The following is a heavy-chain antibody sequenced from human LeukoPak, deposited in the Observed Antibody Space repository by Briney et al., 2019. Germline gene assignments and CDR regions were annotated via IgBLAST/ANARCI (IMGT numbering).Heavy chain of an antibody. Sequence: PGGSLRLSCAASGFTFSSYSMNWVRQAPGKGLEWVSSISSSSSYIYYADSVKGRFTISRDNAKNSLYLQMNSLRAEDTAVYYGARASGAVLWFGEPYYYYGMDVWGQGTTVTVSS. CDR2: ISSSSSYI. V-gene: IGHV3-21*01. CDR3: ARASGAVLWFGEPYYYYGMDV. D-gene: IGHD3-10*01. CDR1: GFTFSSYS. J-gene: IGHJ6*02.